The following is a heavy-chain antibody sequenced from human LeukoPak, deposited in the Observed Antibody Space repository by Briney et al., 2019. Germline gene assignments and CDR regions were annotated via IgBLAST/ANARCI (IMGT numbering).Heavy chain of an antibody. V-gene: IGHV4-34*01. D-gene: IGHD6-6*01. J-gene: IGHJ6*02. Sequence: SETLSLTCAVYGGSFSGYYWSWIRQPPGKGLEWIGEINHSGSTNYNPSLKSRVTISVDTSKNQFSLKLSPVTAADTAVYYCARLSARPHNYYYYGMDVWGQGTTVTVSS. CDR2: INHSGST. CDR1: GGSFSGYY. CDR3: ARLSARPHNYYYYGMDV.